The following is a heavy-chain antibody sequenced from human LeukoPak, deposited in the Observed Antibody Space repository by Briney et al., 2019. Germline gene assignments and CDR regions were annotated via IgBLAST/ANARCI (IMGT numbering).Heavy chain of an antibody. CDR2: ISSISSTI. D-gene: IGHD1-26*01. V-gene: IGHV3-48*01. CDR3: TRVVYTGTEYYFDY. J-gene: IGHJ4*02. CDR1: RFTFSSYG. Sequence: WGSLKLSCAPSRFTFSSYGMNWVRQAPGKVLEWVSYISSISSTIYYADSVKGRFTISRDNAKNSLYLQMNSLRAEDTAVYYCTRVVYTGTEYYFDYWGQGTLVTVSS.